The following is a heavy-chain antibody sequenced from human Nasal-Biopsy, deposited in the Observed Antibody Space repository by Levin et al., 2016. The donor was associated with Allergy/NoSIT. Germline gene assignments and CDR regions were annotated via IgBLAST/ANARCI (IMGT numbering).Heavy chain of an antibody. CDR2: IYLTGTT. J-gene: IGHJ5*02. CDR3: ARVASGWSLDL. V-gene: IGHV4-30-2*01. Sequence: SETLSLTCAVSGGSISSRGYSWSWLRQPPGRGLDWIGYIYLTGTTYYNPSLRGRATISVDRSKNQLSLNLTSVTAADTAVYYCARVASGWSLDLWGQGRLVTVSA. D-gene: IGHD6-19*01. CDR1: GGSISSRGYS.